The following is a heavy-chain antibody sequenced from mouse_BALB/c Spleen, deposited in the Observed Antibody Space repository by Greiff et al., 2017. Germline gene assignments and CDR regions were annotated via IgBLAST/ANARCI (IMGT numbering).Heavy chain of an antibody. V-gene: IGHV8-12*01. CDR1: GFSLSTSGMG. Sequence: QVTLKVSGPGILQPSQTLSLTCSFSGFSLSTSGMGVSWIRQPSGKGLEWLAHIYWDDDKPYNPSLKSRLTISKDTSRNQVFLKITSVDTADTATYYCARRGSSHAMDYWGQGTSVTVSS. CDR3: ARRGSSHAMDY. J-gene: IGHJ4*01. CDR2: IYWDDDK. D-gene: IGHD1-1*01.